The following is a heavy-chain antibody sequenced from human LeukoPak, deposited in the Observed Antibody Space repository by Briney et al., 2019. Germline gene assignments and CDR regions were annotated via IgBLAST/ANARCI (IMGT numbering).Heavy chain of an antibody. CDR1: VGSISSYY. J-gene: IGHJ4*02. V-gene: IGHV4-59*01. Sequence: SEILSLTCTVSVGSISSYYWSWIRQPPGKGLEWIGYIYNSGSTNYYPSLKSRVSISIDTSKNQFSLKLRSVTAADTAVYYCAGSMVRGVEFDYWGPGTLVTVSS. CDR2: IYNSGST. CDR3: AGSMVRGVEFDY. D-gene: IGHD3-10*01.